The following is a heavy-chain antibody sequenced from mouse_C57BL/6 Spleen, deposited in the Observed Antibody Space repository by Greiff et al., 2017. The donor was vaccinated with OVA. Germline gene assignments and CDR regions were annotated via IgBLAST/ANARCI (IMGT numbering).Heavy chain of an antibody. CDR1: GFTFNTYA. V-gene: IGHV10-3*01. D-gene: IGHD4-1*01. J-gene: IGHJ2*01. CDR2: IRSKSSNYAT. CDR3: VRERGPNWDLYFDY. Sequence: EVHLVESGGGLVQPKGSLKLSCAASGFTFNTYAMHWVRQAPGKGLEWVARIRSKSSNYATYYADSVKDRFTISRDDSQSMLYLQMNNLKTEDTAMYYCVRERGPNWDLYFDYWGQGTTLTVSS.